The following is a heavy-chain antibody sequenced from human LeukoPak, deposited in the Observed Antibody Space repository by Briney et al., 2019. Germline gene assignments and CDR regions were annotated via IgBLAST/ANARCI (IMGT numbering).Heavy chain of an antibody. Sequence: GGSLRLSCAASAFTFSRYWMSWVRQAPGKGLEWVANIKQDGSEKKCLDSVKGRFTISRDNAQNSLYLQMNSLRVEDTAVYYCTRSLDEWGQGTLVTVSS. J-gene: IGHJ4*02. CDR3: TRSLDE. V-gene: IGHV3-7*02. CDR1: AFTFSRYW. CDR2: IKQDGSEK. D-gene: IGHD3-16*01.